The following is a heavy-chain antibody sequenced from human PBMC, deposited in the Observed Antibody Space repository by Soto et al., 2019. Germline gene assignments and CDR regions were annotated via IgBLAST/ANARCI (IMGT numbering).Heavy chain of an antibody. J-gene: IGHJ3*02. Sequence: GASVKVSCKASGGTFSSYAISWVRQAPGQGLEWMGGIIPIFGTANYAQKFQGRVTITADESTSTAYMEPSSLRSEDTAVYYCARDSRPPYGYGSSIVGLDIWGQGTMVTVSS. CDR1: GGTFSSYA. V-gene: IGHV1-69*13. D-gene: IGHD5-18*01. CDR2: IIPIFGTA. CDR3: ARDSRPPYGYGSSIVGLDI.